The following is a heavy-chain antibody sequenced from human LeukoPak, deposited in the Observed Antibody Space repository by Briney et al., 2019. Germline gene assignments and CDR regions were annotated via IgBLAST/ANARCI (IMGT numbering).Heavy chain of an antibody. Sequence: PSETLSLTCTVSGGSISSDYWSWIRQPPGKGLEWTGYIHYSGSTNYNPSLKSRVTISVDTSKNQFSLKLSSVTAADTAVYYCARHRPGERRFDPWGQGTLVTVSS. CDR2: IHYSGST. CDR1: GGSISSDY. V-gene: IGHV4-59*08. J-gene: IGHJ5*02. CDR3: ARHRPGERRFDP. D-gene: IGHD3-16*01.